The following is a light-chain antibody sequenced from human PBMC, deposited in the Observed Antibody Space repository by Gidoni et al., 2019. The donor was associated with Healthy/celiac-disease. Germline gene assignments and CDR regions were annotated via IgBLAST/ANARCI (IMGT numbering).Light chain of an antibody. CDR2: AAS. Sequence: DIQMTQSPSSLSASVGDRVTITRRASQSISSYFKWYQQKPGKAPKLLLYAASSLQIGVPSRFSGIGSGTYFSLPISSLQPEDFATYYCQQSYSTPYTFGQGTKLEIK. V-gene: IGKV1-39*01. CDR3: QQSYSTPYT. J-gene: IGKJ2*01. CDR1: QSISSY.